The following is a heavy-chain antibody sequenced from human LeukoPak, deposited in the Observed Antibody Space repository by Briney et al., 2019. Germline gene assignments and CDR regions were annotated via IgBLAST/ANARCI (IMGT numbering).Heavy chain of an antibody. V-gene: IGHV3-23*01. Sequence: GGSLRLSCAASGFTFSSSAMSWVRQAPGKGLEWVSAISGRDDSTYYADSVKGRFTISRDNSKSTLYLQMDSLRAEDTAVYYCAKGGIYCFDPWGQGSLVTVSS. CDR2: ISGRDDST. D-gene: IGHD3-10*01. CDR3: AKGGIYCFDP. CDR1: GFTFSSSA. J-gene: IGHJ5*02.